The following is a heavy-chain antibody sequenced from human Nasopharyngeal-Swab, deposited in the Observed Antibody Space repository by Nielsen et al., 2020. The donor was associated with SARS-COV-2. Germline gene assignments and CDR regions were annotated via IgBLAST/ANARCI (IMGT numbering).Heavy chain of an antibody. Sequence: GESLKISCAASGFTFSDSAIHWVRQASGEGLEWVARIRSKGNNSATASSASVKGRFIIFRDDPTNTAYLQMNSLKTEDTAMYYCTRCGGGCYSGRDYWGQGTLVTVSS. D-gene: IGHD2-15*01. V-gene: IGHV3-73*01. CDR2: IRSKGNNSAT. J-gene: IGHJ4*02. CDR3: TRCGGGCYSGRDY. CDR1: GFTFSDSA.